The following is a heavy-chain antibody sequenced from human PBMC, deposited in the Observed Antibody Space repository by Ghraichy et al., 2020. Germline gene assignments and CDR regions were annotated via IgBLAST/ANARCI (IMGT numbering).Heavy chain of an antibody. CDR3: GRIVLVAGSSPVDY. CDR1: GFTLSDHH. D-gene: IGHD6-19*01. J-gene: IGHJ4*02. V-gene: IGHV3-72*01. Sequence: GGSLRLSCAASGFTLSDHHMEWVRQAPGKGLEWVGRIRKKANGYTTEYAASVKGRFTISRDDSKNSLYLQMNSLKTEDTALYYCGRIVLVAGSSPVDYWGQGTLVTVSS. CDR2: IRKKANGYTT.